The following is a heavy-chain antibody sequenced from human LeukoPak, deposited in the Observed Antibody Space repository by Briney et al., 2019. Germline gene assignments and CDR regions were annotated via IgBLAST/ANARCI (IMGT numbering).Heavy chain of an antibody. J-gene: IGHJ5*02. CDR1: GYTFTSYY. V-gene: IGHV1-69*13. CDR2: IIPIFGTA. D-gene: IGHD6-13*01. CDR3: ARDSSSWTNWFDP. Sequence: SVKVSCKASGYTFTSYYMHWVRQAPGQGLEWMGGIIPIFGTANYAQKFQGRVTITADESTSTAYMELSSLRSEDTAVYYCARDSSSWTNWFDPWGQGTLVTVSS.